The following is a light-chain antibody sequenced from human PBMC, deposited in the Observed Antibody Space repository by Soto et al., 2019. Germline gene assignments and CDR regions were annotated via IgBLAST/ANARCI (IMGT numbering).Light chain of an antibody. CDR1: QSINTY. V-gene: IGKV1-39*01. Sequence: DIQMTQSPSSLSASVGDRVTITCQTSQSINTYLNWYQQKPGKAPKLLIYGASSLQSGVPLRFSGSGSGTDFTLTISSLEPEDFATYYCQQLLSYPITFGQGTRLEIK. CDR3: QQLLSYPIT. J-gene: IGKJ5*01. CDR2: GAS.